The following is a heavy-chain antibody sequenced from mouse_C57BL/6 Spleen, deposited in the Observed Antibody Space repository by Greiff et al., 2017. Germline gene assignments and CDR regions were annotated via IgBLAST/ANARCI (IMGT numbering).Heavy chain of an antibody. J-gene: IGHJ4*01. CDR3: ARDHETGTGAMDY. V-gene: IGHV5-16*01. D-gene: IGHD4-1*01. CDR2: INYDGSST. CDR1: GFTFSDYY. Sequence: EVQLVESEGGLVQPGSSMKLSCTASGFTFSDYYMAWVRQVPEKGLEWVANINYDGSSTYYLDSLKSRFIISRDNAKNILYLQMSSLKSEDTATYYCARDHETGTGAMDYWGQGTSVTVSS.